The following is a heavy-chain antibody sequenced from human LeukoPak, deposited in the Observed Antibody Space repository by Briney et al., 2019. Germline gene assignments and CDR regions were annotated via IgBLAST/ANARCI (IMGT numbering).Heavy chain of an antibody. CDR1: GFTFSSYW. CDR2: IGASSSTR. Sequence: GGSLRLSCAASGFTFSSYWMHWVRQAPGKGLEWISYIGASSSTRYYADSVKGRFTISRDNAKNSLFLQMISLRIEDTAVYYCARMERDLIDYWGQGTLVTVSS. CDR3: ARMERDLIDY. D-gene: IGHD1-1*01. J-gene: IGHJ4*02. V-gene: IGHV3-48*01.